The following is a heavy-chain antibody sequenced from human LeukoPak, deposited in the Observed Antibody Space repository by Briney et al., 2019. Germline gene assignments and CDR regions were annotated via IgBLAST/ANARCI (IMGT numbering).Heavy chain of an antibody. Sequence: GGSLRLSCVASGFTFSSYAMSWVRQAPGKGLEWVSAISGSGGSTYYADSVKGRFTISRDNSKNTLYLQMNSLRAEDTAVYYCAKVASPQYYYGSGSYYRGYFDYWGQGTLVTVSS. CDR1: GFTFSSYA. D-gene: IGHD3-10*01. J-gene: IGHJ4*02. CDR3: AKVASPQYYYGSGSYYRGYFDY. V-gene: IGHV3-23*01. CDR2: ISGSGGST.